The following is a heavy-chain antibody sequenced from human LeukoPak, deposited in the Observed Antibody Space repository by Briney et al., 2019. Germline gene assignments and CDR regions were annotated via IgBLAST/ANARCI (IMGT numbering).Heavy chain of an antibody. J-gene: IGHJ4*02. V-gene: IGHV3-74*01. Sequence: GGSLRLSCAASGFTFSSYWIHWVRQAPGKGLVWVSRINSDGSSTSYADSVKGRFTISRDNAKNTLYLQMNSLRAEGTAVYYCARSREGYNFLGENDWGQGTLVTVSS. CDR1: GFTFSSYW. D-gene: IGHD5-24*01. CDR2: INSDGSST. CDR3: ARSREGYNFLGEND.